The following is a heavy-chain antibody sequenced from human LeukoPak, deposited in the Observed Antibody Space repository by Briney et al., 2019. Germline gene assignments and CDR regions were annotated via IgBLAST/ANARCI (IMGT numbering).Heavy chain of an antibody. CDR1: GYSFTSYW. CDR3: ARTYYDILTGYYSY. D-gene: IGHD3-9*01. V-gene: IGHV5-51*01. J-gene: IGHJ4*02. CDR2: IYPGDSDT. Sequence: KCGESLEISCKGSGYSFTSYWIGWVRQMPGKGLEWMGIIYPGDSDTRYSPSFQGQVTMTRDTSISTAYMELSRLRSDDTAVYYCARTYYDILTGYYSYWGQGTLVTVSS.